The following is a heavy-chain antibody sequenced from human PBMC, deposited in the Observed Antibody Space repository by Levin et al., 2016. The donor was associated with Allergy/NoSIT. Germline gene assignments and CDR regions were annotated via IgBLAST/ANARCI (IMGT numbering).Heavy chain of an antibody. CDR2: INHSGST. CDR3: AIFPLAPRRDCSGGSCYSKYYYYYGMDV. V-gene: IGHV4-34*01. CDR1: GGSFSGYY. D-gene: IGHD2-15*01. J-gene: IGHJ6*02. Sequence: SETLSLTCAVYGGSFSGYYWSWIRQPPGKGLEWIGEINHSGSTNYNPSLKSRVTISVDTSKNQFSLKLSSVTAADTAVYYCAIFPLAPRRDCSGGSCYSKYYYYYGMDVWGQGTTVTVSS.